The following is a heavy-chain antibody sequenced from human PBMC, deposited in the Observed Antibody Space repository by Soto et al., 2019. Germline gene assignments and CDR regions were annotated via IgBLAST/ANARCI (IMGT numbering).Heavy chain of an antibody. D-gene: IGHD6-25*01. J-gene: IGHJ4*02. V-gene: IGHV1-8*01. CDR2: MNPSNGNS. CDR1: GFTFITYD. CDR3: ARRKERSGPYYLDL. Sequence: GASVKVSCKASGFTFITYDISWVRQAGQGLEWMGWMNPSNGNSGYAQKFRGRVTMTRNTSISTAYMELSSLRSDDSAVYFCARRKERSGPYYLDLWGQGTLVTSPQ.